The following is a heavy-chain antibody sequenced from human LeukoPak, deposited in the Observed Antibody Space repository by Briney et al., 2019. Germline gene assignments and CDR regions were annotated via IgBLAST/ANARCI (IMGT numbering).Heavy chain of an antibody. CDR3: ATLEPYVGKDAFDI. D-gene: IGHD1-26*01. V-gene: IGHV1-2*06. CDR2: INPNSGGT. Sequence: ASVKVSCKASGYTFTGYYLHWVRQAPGQGLEWMGLINPNSGGTNYAQKFQGRVTVTRDTSISTAYMELSRLRADDTAVYYCATLEPYVGKDAFDIWGQGTMVTVSS. J-gene: IGHJ3*02. CDR1: GYTFTGYY.